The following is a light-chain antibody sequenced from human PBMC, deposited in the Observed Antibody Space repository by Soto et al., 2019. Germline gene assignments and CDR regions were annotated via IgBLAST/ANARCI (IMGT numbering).Light chain of an antibody. CDR3: QQYDSFSKP. CDR2: DAS. V-gene: IGKV1-5*01. CDR1: QSIRSW. J-gene: IGKJ1*01. Sequence: DIQMTQSPSTLSASVGDRVTITCRASQSIRSWLAWYQQKPGKAPQLLIYDASNLESGVPSRFSGSGSGTEFTLTISSLQPDYFATYYCQQYDSFSKPFGRGTKVEVK.